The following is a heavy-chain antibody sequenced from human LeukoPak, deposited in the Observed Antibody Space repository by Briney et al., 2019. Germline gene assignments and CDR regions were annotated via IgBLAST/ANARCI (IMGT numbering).Heavy chain of an antibody. CDR3: AREYCSGGSCYSDY. D-gene: IGHD2-15*01. CDR2: ISDDGSNK. Sequence: GGSLRLSCAASGFTFSSYAMHWVRQAPGKGLEWVAAISDDGSNKYYADSVKGRFTISRDNSKNTLYLQMNSLRAEDTAVYYCAREYCSGGSCYSDYWGQGTLVTVSS. V-gene: IGHV3-30-3*01. CDR1: GFTFSSYA. J-gene: IGHJ4*02.